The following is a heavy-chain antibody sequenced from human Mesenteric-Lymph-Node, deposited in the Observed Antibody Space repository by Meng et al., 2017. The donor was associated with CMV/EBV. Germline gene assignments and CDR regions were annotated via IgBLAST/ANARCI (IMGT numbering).Heavy chain of an antibody. J-gene: IGHJ4*02. CDR2: INPNSGGT. Sequence: SGYTFTGYYMHWVRQAPGQGLEWMGRINPNSGGTNYAQKFQGRVTMTRDTSISTAYMELSRLRSDDTAVYYCARARDSYYGSGSSYWGQGTLVTVSS. CDR3: ARARDSYYGSGSSY. D-gene: IGHD3-10*01. V-gene: IGHV1-2*06. CDR1: GYTFTGYY.